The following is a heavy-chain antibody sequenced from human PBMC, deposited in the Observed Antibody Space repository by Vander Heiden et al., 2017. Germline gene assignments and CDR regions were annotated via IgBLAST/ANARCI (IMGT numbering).Heavy chain of an antibody. CDR1: GFTFSRYG. D-gene: IGHD3-22*01. J-gene: IGHJ6*02. CDR2: IWDDGSNK. Sequence: QVQLVESGGGVVQPGRSLRLSCAPSGFTFSRYGMHWVRQAPGKGVEWVAVIWDDGSNKYYADSVEGRFTISRDNSQNTLYLQMNSLRAEDTAVYYCATIQGGYYDQYYYYYYGMDVWGQGTTVTVSS. CDR3: ATIQGGYYDQYYYYYYGMDV. V-gene: IGHV3-33*01.